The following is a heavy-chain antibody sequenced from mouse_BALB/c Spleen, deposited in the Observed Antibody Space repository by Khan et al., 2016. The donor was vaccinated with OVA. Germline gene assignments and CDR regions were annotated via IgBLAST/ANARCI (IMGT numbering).Heavy chain of an antibody. J-gene: IGHJ2*01. Sequence: EVELVESGGGLMQPGGSRKLSCVASGFTFSSFGMHWVRQAPEKGLEWVAYISGDSYTIYYTDTVKGRFTISRDNTKNTLFLQMTSLRSEDMAMYYCARSYFYGYYFDQWGQGTTLTVSS. CDR2: ISGDSYTI. V-gene: IGHV5-17*02. CDR1: GFTFSSFG. D-gene: IGHD1-1*01. CDR3: ARSYFYGYYFDQ.